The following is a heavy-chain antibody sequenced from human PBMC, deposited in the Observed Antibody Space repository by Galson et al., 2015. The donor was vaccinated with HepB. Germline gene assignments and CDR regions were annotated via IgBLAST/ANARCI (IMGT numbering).Heavy chain of an antibody. D-gene: IGHD2-21*01. V-gene: IGHV3-30-3*01. Sequence: SLRLSCAASGFTFSNYAVHWVRQAPGKGLEWLVVISSDGNERYYANSVRGRFTVSRDNSRNTQYLQMNSLRAEDTAVYYCATGVPDNGGNWTWYFYYWGQGALVTVSS. CDR1: GFTFSNYA. CDR2: ISSDGNER. CDR3: ATGVPDNGGNWTWYFYY. J-gene: IGHJ4*02.